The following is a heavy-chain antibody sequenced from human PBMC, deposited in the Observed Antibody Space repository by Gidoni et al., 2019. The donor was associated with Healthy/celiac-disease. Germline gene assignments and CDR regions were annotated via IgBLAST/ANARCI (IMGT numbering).Heavy chain of an antibody. J-gene: IGHJ4*02. CDR3: ARSRSLRYFDWPHY. Sequence: QVQLVQSGAEVKKPGASVKVSCKASGDTLPSYAINWVRQATGQGLEWMGWMTPNSGNTGYAQKFQGRVTMTRNTSISTAYMELSSLRSEDTAVYYCARSRSLRYFDWPHYWGQGTLVTVSS. D-gene: IGHD3-9*01. V-gene: IGHV1-8*01. CDR2: MTPNSGNT. CDR1: GDTLPSYA.